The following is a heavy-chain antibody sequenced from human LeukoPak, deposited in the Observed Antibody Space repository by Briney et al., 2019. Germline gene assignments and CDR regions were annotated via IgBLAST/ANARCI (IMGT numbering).Heavy chain of an antibody. J-gene: IGHJ4*02. CDR3: ARDALPHGMEVVAARGAHFDY. Sequence: ASVKVSCKASGYTFTGYYMHWVRQAPGLGLEWMGWINPNSGGTKYAQKFQGRVTMTRDMSISTAYMELSRLRSDDTAVYYCARDALPHGMEVVAARGAHFDYWGQGTLVTVSS. D-gene: IGHD2-15*01. CDR2: INPNSGGT. CDR1: GYTFTGYY. V-gene: IGHV1-2*02.